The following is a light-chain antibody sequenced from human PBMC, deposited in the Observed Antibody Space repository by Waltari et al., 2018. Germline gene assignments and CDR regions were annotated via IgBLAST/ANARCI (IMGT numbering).Light chain of an antibody. J-gene: IGLJ2*01. V-gene: IGLV2-23*02. Sequence: QSPLTQPASVSGSPVQSITISCTGTSSDVWNYAFFSWYQQYPGKAPKVIIYEVNKRPSGVSDRFSGSKAGNTASLTISGLQPEDEADYHCCSYATRNTPVAFGGGTKVT. CDR3: CSYATRNTPVA. CDR1: SSDVWNYAF. CDR2: EVN.